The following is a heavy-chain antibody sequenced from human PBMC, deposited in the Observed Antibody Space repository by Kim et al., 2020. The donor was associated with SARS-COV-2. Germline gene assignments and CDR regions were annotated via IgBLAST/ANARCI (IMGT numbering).Heavy chain of an antibody. J-gene: IGHJ3*02. Sequence: AQKFQERVTITRDMSTSTAYMELSSLRSEDTAVYYCAAVYYGSGKDAFDIWGQGTMVTVSS. D-gene: IGHD3-10*01. V-gene: IGHV1-58*01. CDR3: AAVYYGSGKDAFDI.